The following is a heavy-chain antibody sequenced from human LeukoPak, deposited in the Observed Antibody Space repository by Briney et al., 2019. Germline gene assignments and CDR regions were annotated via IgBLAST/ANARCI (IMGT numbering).Heavy chain of an antibody. D-gene: IGHD3-22*01. V-gene: IGHV4-39*07. CDR3: ARRGITYDSRRPRPRAPAGFDY. J-gene: IGHJ4*02. CDR2: IYYSGST. CDR1: GPSLNNNNYY. Sequence: PSETRSLTCTVSGPSLNNNNYYWGWIRQPPGKGLEWIGSIYYSGSTYYNPSLRSRVTISVDTSKNQFSLKLSSVTAAVTAVYYCARRGITYDSRRPRPRAPAGFDYWGQGTLVTVSS.